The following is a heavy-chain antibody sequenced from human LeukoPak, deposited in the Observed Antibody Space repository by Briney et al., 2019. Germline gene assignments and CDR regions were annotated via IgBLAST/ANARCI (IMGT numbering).Heavy chain of an antibody. CDR2: ISSTDAGT. V-gene: IGHV3-23*01. CDR3: TRSSGWYNSFDY. Sequence: GGSLRLSCAASGFSLSSYAMSWVRQAPGKGLEWVSAISSTDAGTYHADSVKGRFTISRDNAKNSLFLQMNGLRPEDMAFYYCTRSSGWYNSFDYWGQGTLVTVSS. CDR1: GFSLSSYA. D-gene: IGHD6-19*01. J-gene: IGHJ4*02.